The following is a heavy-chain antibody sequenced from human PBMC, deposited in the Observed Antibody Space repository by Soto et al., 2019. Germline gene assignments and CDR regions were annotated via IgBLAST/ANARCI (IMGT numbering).Heavy chain of an antibody. CDR2: ISWDGGSI. CDR3: AKDGRAGIGYYFLQFDP. J-gene: IGHJ5*02. D-gene: IGHD3-22*01. Sequence: GGSLRLSCAASGFTFDDYVMHWVRQAPGKGLEWVSFISWDGGSIYYADSVEGRFTISRDNRKNSLYLQMNSLRPEDTAMYYCAKDGRAGIGYYFLQFDPRGQGTLVTVSS. CDR1: GFTFDDYV. V-gene: IGHV3-43D*03.